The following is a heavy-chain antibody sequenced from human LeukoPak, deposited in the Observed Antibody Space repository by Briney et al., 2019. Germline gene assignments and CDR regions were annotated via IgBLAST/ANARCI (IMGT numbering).Heavy chain of an antibody. CDR3: AKDIPTYYYDSSGAFDY. D-gene: IGHD3-22*01. CDR2: IYSGGST. Sequence: GGSLRLSCAASGFTVSSNYMSWVRQAPGKGLEWVSVIYSGGSTYYADSVKGRFTISRDNSKNTLYLQMNSLRAEDTAVYYCAKDIPTYYYDSSGAFDYWGQGTLVTISS. CDR1: GFTVSSNY. V-gene: IGHV3-53*01. J-gene: IGHJ4*02.